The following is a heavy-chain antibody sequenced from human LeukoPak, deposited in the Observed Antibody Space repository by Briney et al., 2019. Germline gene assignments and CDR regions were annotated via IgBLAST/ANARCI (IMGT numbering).Heavy chain of an antibody. V-gene: IGHV3-66*01. J-gene: IGHJ6*03. D-gene: IGHD5-12*01. CDR2: IYSGGST. CDR3: ARTRWLRYDYYMDV. Sequence: PGGSLRLSCAASGFTVSSNYMSWVRQAPGKGLEWVSVIYSGGSTYYADSVKGRFTISRDNPKNTLYLQMNSLRAEDTAVYYCARTRWLRYDYYMDVWGKGTTVTISS. CDR1: GFTVSSNY.